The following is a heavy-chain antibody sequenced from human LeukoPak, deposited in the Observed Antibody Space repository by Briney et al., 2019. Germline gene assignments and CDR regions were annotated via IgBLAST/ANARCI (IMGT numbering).Heavy chain of an antibody. Sequence: KPSETLSLTCTVSGGSISSSSYYWGWIRQPPGKGLEWIGSIYYSGSTYYNPSLKSRVTISVDTSKNQFSLKLSSVTAADTAVYYCASHVGYCGSTSCSYNWFDPWGQGTLVTVSS. CDR2: IYYSGST. CDR3: ASHVGYCGSTSCSYNWFDP. D-gene: IGHD2-2*01. CDR1: GGSISSSSYY. J-gene: IGHJ5*02. V-gene: IGHV4-39*01.